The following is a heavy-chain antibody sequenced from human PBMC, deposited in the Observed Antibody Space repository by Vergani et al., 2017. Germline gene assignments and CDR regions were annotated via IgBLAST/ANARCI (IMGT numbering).Heavy chain of an antibody. D-gene: IGHD1-1*01. CDR1: GGSISSGSYY. CDR3: ARDQTGTTGDWFDP. CDR2: IYTSGSN. V-gene: IGHV4-61*02. Sequence: QVQLQQWGAGLLKPSQTLSLTCTVSGGSISSGSYYWSWIRQPAGKRLEWIGRIYTSGSNNYNPSLKSRVTISVDTSKNQFSLKLSSVTAADTAVYYCARDQTGTTGDWFDPWGQGTLVTVSS. J-gene: IGHJ5*02.